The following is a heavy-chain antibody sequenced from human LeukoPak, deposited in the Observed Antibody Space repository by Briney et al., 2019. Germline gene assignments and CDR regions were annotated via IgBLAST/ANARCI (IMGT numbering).Heavy chain of an antibody. CDR2: ISAYNGNT. J-gene: IGHJ4*02. D-gene: IGHD2-2*01. CDR3: ARSSVVVPAADLPSY. V-gene: IGHV1-18*01. CDR1: GYTFTSYG. Sequence: GASVKVSCKASGYTFTSYGISWVRQAPGQGLEWMGWISAYNGNTNYAQKLQGRVTMTTDTSTSTAHMELRSLRSDDTAVYYCARSSVVVPAADLPSYWGQGTLVTVSS.